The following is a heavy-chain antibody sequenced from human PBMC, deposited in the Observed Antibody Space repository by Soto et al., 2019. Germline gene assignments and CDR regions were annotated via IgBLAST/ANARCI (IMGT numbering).Heavy chain of an antibody. V-gene: IGHV4-34*01. CDR2: INHSGST. CDR3: ARGVAAAGKGSDYYYYGMDV. J-gene: IGHJ6*02. CDR1: GGSFSGYY. D-gene: IGHD6-13*01. Sequence: SETLSLTCAVYGGSFSGYYWSWIRQPPGKGLEWIGEINHSGSTNYNPSLKSRVTISVDTSKNQFSLKLSSVTAADTAVYYCARGVAAAGKGSDYYYYGMDVWGQGPMVTVSS.